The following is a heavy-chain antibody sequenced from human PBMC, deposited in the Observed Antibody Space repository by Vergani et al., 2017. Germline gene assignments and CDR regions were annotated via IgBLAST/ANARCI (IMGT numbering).Heavy chain of an antibody. CDR3: ARTSGSPSYYYYGMDV. D-gene: IGHD3-10*01. CDR1: GGTFSSYA. Sequence: QVQLVQSGAEVKKPGSSVKVSCKASGGTFSSYAISWVRQAPGQGLEWMGGIIPIFGTANYAQKCQGRVTITRDTSASTAYMELSSLRSEDTAVYYCARTSGSPSYYYYGMDVWGQGTTVTVSS. CDR2: IIPIFGTA. V-gene: IGHV1-69*06. J-gene: IGHJ6*02.